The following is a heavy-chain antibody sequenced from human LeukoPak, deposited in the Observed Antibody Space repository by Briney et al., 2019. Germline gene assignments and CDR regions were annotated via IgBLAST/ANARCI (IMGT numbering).Heavy chain of an antibody. CDR2: IKQDGSEK. Sequence: GGSLRLSCAASGFTLNSYYMAWFRQAPGKGLEWADNIKQDGSEKYYVDSVKDRFTIYRDNAKNSLFLQLNSLRVDDTAVYYCAGGQGWLVEYWGQGTLVTVSS. CDR3: AGGQGWLVEY. V-gene: IGHV3-7*05. D-gene: IGHD6-19*01. CDR1: GFTLNSYY. J-gene: IGHJ4*02.